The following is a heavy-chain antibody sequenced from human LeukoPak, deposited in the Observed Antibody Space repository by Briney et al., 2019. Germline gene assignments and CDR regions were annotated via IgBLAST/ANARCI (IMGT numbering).Heavy chain of an antibody. J-gene: IGHJ4*02. D-gene: IGHD3-10*01. Sequence: GGSLRLSCAASGFTFSSYSMNWVRQAPGKGLEWVAVISSGGSDKFYADSVKGRFTVSRDNSKSTLYLQMNSLRAEDTAVYYCARDCCGEWYFFDSWGQGTLITVSS. CDR2: ISSGGSDK. CDR1: GFTFSSYS. V-gene: IGHV3-30-3*01. CDR3: ARDCCGEWYFFDS.